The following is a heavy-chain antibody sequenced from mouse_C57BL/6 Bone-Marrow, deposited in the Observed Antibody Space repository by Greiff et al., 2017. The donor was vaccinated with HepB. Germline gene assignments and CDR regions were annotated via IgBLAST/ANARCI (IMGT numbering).Heavy chain of an antibody. CDR3: ARRDY. Sequence: VQLQQPGAELVKPGAPVKLSCKASGYTFTSYWMQWVKQRPGQGLEWIGEIDPSDSYTNYNQKFKGKATLTVDTSSSTAYMQLSSLTSEDSAVYYCARRDYWGQGTTLTVSS. CDR1: GYTFTSYW. V-gene: IGHV1-50*01. CDR2: IDPSDSYT. J-gene: IGHJ2*01.